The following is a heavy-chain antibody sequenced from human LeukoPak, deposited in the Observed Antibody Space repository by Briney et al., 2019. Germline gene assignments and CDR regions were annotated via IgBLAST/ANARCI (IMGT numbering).Heavy chain of an antibody. CDR1: GYTFTSYG. D-gene: IGHD3-22*01. CDR3: ARRRYYDSSGYYLDY. J-gene: IGHJ4*02. CDR2: IYPGDSDT. Sequence: KVSCKASGYTFTSYGISWVRQAPGQGLEWMGIIYPGDSDTRYSPSFQGQVTISADKSISTAYLQWSSLKASDTAMYYCARRRYYDSSGYYLDYWGQGTLVTVSS. V-gene: IGHV5-51*01.